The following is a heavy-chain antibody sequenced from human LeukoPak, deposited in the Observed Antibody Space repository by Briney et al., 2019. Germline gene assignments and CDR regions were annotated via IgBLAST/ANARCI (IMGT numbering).Heavy chain of an antibody. CDR1: GFTFSNAW. CDR2: IKSKTDGRTS. Sequence: PGGSLRLSCAASGFTFSNAWMSWVRQAPGKGLEWVGRIKSKTDGRTSDYAAPVKGRFTISRDDSKNTLYLQMNSLKTEDTAVYYCTTDPGGSYCSSTSCYAHYDYYYGMDVWGQGTTVTVSS. CDR3: TTDPGGSYCSSTSCYAHYDYYYGMDV. D-gene: IGHD2-2*01. J-gene: IGHJ6*02. V-gene: IGHV3-15*01.